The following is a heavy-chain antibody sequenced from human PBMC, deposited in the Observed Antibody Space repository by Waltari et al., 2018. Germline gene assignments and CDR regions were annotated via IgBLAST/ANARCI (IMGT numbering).Heavy chain of an antibody. J-gene: IGHJ4*02. V-gene: IGHV3-74*01. CDR1: GFTFTDNW. CDR3: TRDVPHQYFDS. CDR2: IKTDGRTT. Sequence: EVQLVESGGGLVQPGGSLRLSCAASGFTFTDNWMHWVRQAPGKGLVWVSHIKTDGRTTTYADSVKGRFTISRDNARNTLYLQMNSLTVEDTAVYYCTRDVPHQYFDSWGQGTLVTVSS. D-gene: IGHD2-2*01.